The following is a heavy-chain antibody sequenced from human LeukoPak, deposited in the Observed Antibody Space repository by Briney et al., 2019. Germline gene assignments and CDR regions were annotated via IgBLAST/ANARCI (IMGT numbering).Heavy chain of an antibody. CDR1: GFTFSSYG. CDR3: AKGGYYYDSTGYHYAGGDY. D-gene: IGHD3-22*01. J-gene: IGHJ4*02. V-gene: IGHV3-30*18. CDR2: ISYDGSDK. Sequence: PGGSLRLSCAASGFTFSSYGMHWVRQAPGKGLEWVAVISYDGSDKFYADSVKGRFTISRDNSKDTLYLQMNSLRREDTAVYYCAKGGYYYDSTGYHYAGGDYWGQGTLVTVSS.